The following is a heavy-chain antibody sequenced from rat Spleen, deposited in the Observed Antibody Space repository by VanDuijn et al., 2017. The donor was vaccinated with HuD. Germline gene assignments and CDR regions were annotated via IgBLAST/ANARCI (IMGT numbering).Heavy chain of an antibody. CDR1: GFSLISYS. J-gene: IGHJ4*01. CDR2: ISSGGRV. CDR3: ARSLPIMDA. Sequence: QVQLKESGPGLVQPSQTLSLTCTVSGFSLISYSVTWVRQPPGKGLEWIAAISSGGRVYYNSALKSRLSISRDTSKSQVFLKMKSLQAEDTAMYFCARSLPIMDAWGQGASVTVS. V-gene: IGHV2-6*01.